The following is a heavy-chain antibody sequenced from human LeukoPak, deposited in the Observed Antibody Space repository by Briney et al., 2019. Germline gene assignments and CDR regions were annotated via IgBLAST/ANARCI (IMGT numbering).Heavy chain of an antibody. Sequence: PGGSLRLSCAASGFTFSSYAMSWVRQAPGKGLERVSTISGSGVSTYYADSVKGRFTISRDNSKNTLFLQMNSLRAEDTAVYYCARRSGVGSYLDYWGQGTLVTVSS. J-gene: IGHJ4*02. CDR1: GFTFSSYA. D-gene: IGHD3-10*01. V-gene: IGHV3-23*01. CDR3: ARRSGVGSYLDY. CDR2: ISGSGVST.